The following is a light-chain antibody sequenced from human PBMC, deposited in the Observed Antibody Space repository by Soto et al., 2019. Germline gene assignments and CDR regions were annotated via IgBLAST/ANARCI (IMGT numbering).Light chain of an antibody. Sequence: QSVLTQPPSASRTPGQRVSITCSGSSSNIGSNIVNWYQQLPGRAPKLLIYRTNQRPSGVPDRFSASKSGTSASLAISGLQSEDEADYYCEAWDDSLIGVLFGGGTKLTVL. CDR2: RTN. V-gene: IGLV1-44*01. J-gene: IGLJ2*01. CDR3: EAWDDSLIGVL. CDR1: SSNIGSNI.